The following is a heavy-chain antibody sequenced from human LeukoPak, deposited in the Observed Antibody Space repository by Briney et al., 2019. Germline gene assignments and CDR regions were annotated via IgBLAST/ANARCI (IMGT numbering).Heavy chain of an antibody. CDR2: LKSDGKT. J-gene: IGHJ6*03. CDR1: GFTISSNH. V-gene: IGHV3-66*02. D-gene: IGHD4-11*01. Sequence: PGGSLRLSCATSGFTISSNHINWVRQAPGKGLEWVSVLKSDGKTSYADSVKGRFTIYRDNSKNTVYLQMNSMRAEDMAVYYCARGDYSNAYRRYYYLDVWGKGTTVTVSS. CDR3: ARGDYSNAYRRYYYLDV.